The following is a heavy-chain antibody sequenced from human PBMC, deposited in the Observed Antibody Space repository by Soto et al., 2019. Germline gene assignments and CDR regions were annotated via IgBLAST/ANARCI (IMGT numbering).Heavy chain of an antibody. V-gene: IGHV3-23*04. D-gene: IGHD3-3*01. Sequence: EVQLVESGGGLVHPEGSLRLSCAASGFTFINFAMTWVRQAPGKGLEWVSASSGNGISTYYADSVKGRFTISRDNSKDTVHLQMHSLRADDTAVYYCAKVLDPDFWGPSPGWFDPWGQGVLVTVSS. J-gene: IGHJ5*02. CDR3: AKVLDPDFWGPSPGWFDP. CDR1: GFTFINFA. CDR2: SSGNGIST.